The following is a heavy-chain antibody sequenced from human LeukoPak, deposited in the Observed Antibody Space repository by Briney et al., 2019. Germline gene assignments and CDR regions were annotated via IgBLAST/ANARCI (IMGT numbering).Heavy chain of an antibody. D-gene: IGHD6-19*01. CDR1: GFTFSSYS. J-gene: IGHJ4*02. Sequence: GESLRLSCAASGFTFSSYSWHWILQAPGKGLEYVSAINTDEDSTYYAESVRGRFTISRDNSRNTLYLQMGTLRIEDTAVYYCVRAGYTSGWFLDDWGQGTLVTVSS. V-gene: IGHV3-64*02. CDR3: VRAGYTSGWFLDD. CDR2: INTDEDST.